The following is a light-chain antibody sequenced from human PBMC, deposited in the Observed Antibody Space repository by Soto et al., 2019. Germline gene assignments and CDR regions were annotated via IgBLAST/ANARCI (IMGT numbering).Light chain of an antibody. V-gene: IGKV1-12*01. Sequence: DIQMTQSPSYVSASVGDVVTISCRASQGISHWLAWYQQKPGKAPNLLIYAASHLQSGVPSRFSGSGSGTDFTLAINNLQPDDFGTYYCQKASSFPLTFGQGTRLEIK. CDR3: QKASSFPLT. CDR1: QGISHW. CDR2: AAS. J-gene: IGKJ5*01.